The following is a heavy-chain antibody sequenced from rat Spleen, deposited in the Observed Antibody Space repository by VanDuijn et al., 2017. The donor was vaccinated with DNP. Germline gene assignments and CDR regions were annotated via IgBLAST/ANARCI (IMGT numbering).Heavy chain of an antibody. CDR1: GFNLKDYW. V-gene: IGHV4-2*01. J-gene: IGHJ2*01. D-gene: IGHD1-3*01. CDR3: TRGEDYGSYHFDT. Sequence: EVRLVESGGGLVQPGTSLKLSCAASGFNLKDYWMGWVRQAPGKGLEWIGEINKDSSIINYTPSLKDKFTISRDNAQNTLTLHMSKLGSEDTAIYYCTRGEDYGSYHFDTWGQGVMVTVSS. CDR2: INKDSSII.